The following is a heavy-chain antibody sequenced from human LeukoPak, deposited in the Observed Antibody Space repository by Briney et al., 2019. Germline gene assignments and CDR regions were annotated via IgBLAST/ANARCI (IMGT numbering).Heavy chain of an antibody. CDR3: ARDLFRGAAAAYWYFDL. V-gene: IGHV4-59*01. D-gene: IGHD6-13*01. CDR1: RGSIRGY. Sequence: SETLSLNCTVSRGSIRGYWNWIRQPPGKGLEGIGFIDDSGTTNYNPSLKSQVTISVDTSKNQFSLKLSSVTAADTAVYYCARDLFRGAAAAYWYFDLWGRGTLVTVFS. J-gene: IGHJ2*01. CDR2: IDDSGTT.